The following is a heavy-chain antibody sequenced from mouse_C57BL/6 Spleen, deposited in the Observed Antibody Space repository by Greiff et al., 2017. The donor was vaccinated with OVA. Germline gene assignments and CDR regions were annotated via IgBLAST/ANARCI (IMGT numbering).Heavy chain of an antibody. CDR2: ISDGGSYN. V-gene: IGHV5-4*01. Sequence: EVQRVESGGGLVKPGGSLKLSCAASGFTFSSYAMSWVRQTPEKRLEWVATISDGGSYNYYPDTVKGRFTISRDNAKNNLYLQMSHLKSEDTAMYYCARDLTVTRGGFDVWGQGTTLTVSS. D-gene: IGHD4-1*01. J-gene: IGHJ2*01. CDR1: GFTFSSYA. CDR3: ARDLTVTRGGFDV.